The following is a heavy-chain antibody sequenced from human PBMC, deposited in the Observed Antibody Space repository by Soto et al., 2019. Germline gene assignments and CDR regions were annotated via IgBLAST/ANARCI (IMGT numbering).Heavy chain of an antibody. D-gene: IGHD5-18*01. CDR3: ATQLVRSYGYYYYYYGMDV. Sequence: ASVKVSCKVSGYTLTELSMHWVRQAPGKGLEWMGGFDPEDGETIYAQKFQGRVTMTEDTSTDTAYMELSSLRSEDTAVYYCATQLVRSYGYYYYYYGMDVWGQGTTVTVSS. CDR2: FDPEDGET. J-gene: IGHJ6*02. V-gene: IGHV1-24*01. CDR1: GYTLTELS.